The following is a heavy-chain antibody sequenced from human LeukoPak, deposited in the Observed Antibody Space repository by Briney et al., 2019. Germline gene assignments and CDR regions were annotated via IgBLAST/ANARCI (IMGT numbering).Heavy chain of an antibody. Sequence: GASVKDSCKASGGTFSSYAISWVRQAPGQGLEWMGGIIPIFGTANYAQKFQGRVTITADESTSTAYTDLSTLRSEDTAVYYCARGSYGPPDYYYYMDVWGKGTTVTISS. CDR2: IIPIFGTA. CDR1: GGTFSSYA. CDR3: ARGSYGPPDYYYYMDV. J-gene: IGHJ6*03. V-gene: IGHV1-69*13. D-gene: IGHD3-10*01.